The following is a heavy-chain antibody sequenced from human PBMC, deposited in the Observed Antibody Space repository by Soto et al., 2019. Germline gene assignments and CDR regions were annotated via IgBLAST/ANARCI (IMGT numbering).Heavy chain of an antibody. CDR3: ARDYSPVSSWTYYYYYGMDV. CDR2: IWYDGSNK. D-gene: IGHD6-13*01. J-gene: IGHJ6*02. CDR1: GFTFSSYG. V-gene: IGHV3-33*01. Sequence: PGGSLRLSCAASGFTFSSYGMHWVRQAPGKGLEWVAVIWYDGSNKYYADSVKGRLTISRDNSKNTLYLQMNSLRAEDTAVYYCARDYSPVSSWTYYYYYGMDVWGQGTTVTVSS.